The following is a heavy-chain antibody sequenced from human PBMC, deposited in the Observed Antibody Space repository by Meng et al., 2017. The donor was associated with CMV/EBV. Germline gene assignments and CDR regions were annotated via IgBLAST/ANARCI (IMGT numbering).Heavy chain of an antibody. J-gene: IGHJ6*02. CDR3: ARVLGSSSLYYYYGMDV. D-gene: IGHD6-6*01. CDR2: IRYDGSNK. V-gene: IGHV3-30*02. CDR1: GFTFSSSN. Sequence: GESLKISCTASGFTFSSSNMHWVRQAPGKGLEWVAFIRYDGSNKYYADSVKGRFTISRDSSKNTLFLQMNSLRAEDTAVYYCARVLGSSSLYYYYGMDVWGQGTTVTVSS.